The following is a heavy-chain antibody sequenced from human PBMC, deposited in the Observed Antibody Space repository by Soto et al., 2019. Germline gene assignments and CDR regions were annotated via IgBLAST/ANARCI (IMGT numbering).Heavy chain of an antibody. CDR3: AKDNSTYYDFWSGYYTSYFDY. Sequence: GGSLRLSCAASGFTFSSYAMSWVRQAPGKGLEWVSAISGSGGSTYYADSVKGRFTISRDNSKNTLYLQMNSLRAEDTAVYYCAKDNSTYYDFWSGYYTSYFDYWGQGTLVTVSS. CDR2: ISGSGGST. J-gene: IGHJ4*02. D-gene: IGHD3-3*01. CDR1: GFTFSSYA. V-gene: IGHV3-23*01.